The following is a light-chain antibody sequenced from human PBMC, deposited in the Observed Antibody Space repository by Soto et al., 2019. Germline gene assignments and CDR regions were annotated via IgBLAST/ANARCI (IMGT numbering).Light chain of an antibody. CDR3: GTWDSSLSAAVV. V-gene: IGLV1-51*01. J-gene: IGLJ2*01. Sequence: QSVLTQPPSVSAAPGQKVTISCSGTSSNIGRNYVAWYQQLPGTAPKLLIYDNDKRPSGTPDRFSGSKSGTSATLGITGLQTGDEADYYCGTWDSSLSAAVVFGEGTKVTVL. CDR2: DND. CDR1: SSNIGRNY.